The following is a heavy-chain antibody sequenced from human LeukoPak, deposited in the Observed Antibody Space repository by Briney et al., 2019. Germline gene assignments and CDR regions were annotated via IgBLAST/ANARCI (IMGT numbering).Heavy chain of an antibody. V-gene: IGHV1-18*01. CDR1: GYTFTSYG. CDR3: ARDRGKYFKTEYFDI. CDR2: ISAYNGNT. J-gene: IGHJ3*02. D-gene: IGHD3-10*01. Sequence: ASVKVSCKASGYTFTSYGISWVRQAPGQGLGWMGWISAYNGNTNYAQKLKGRVTMTTDTYTSTAYMELRSLRSDDTAVYYCARDRGKYFKTEYFDIWGQGTMVTVSS.